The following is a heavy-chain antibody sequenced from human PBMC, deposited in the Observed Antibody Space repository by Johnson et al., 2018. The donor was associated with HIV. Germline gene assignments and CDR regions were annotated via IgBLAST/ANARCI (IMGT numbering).Heavy chain of an antibody. Sequence: HVQLVESGGGVVQPGRSLRLSCAASGFTFSSYGMHWVRQAPGKGLEWVAVVWYDGSNKYYADSVEGRFTISRDNAKNSLYLQMNSLRAEDTALYYCAKDMTPSQLAAFDIWGQGTMVTVSS. D-gene: IGHD6-13*01. CDR1: GFTFSSYG. CDR3: AKDMTPSQLAAFDI. V-gene: IGHV3-33*03. J-gene: IGHJ3*02. CDR2: VWYDGSNK.